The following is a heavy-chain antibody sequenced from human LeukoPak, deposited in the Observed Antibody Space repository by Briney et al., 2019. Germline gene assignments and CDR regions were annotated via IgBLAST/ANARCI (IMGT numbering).Heavy chain of an antibody. CDR2: IYPGDSDT. J-gene: IGHJ6*03. D-gene: IGHD1-26*01. CDR3: ERTSESYFYYYYYMDV. CDR1: RYSFTSYW. V-gene: IGHV5-51*01. Sequence: PGESLKISCKGSRYSFTSYWIGWVRQMPGKGLEWMGIIYPGDSDTRYSPSFQGQVTISADKSISTAYLQWSSLKASDTAMYYCERTSESYFYYYYYMDVWGKGTTVTVSS.